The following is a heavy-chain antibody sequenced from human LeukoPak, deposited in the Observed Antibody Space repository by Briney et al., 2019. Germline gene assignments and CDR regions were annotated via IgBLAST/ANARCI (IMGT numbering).Heavy chain of an antibody. CDR1: GGSISSYY. V-gene: IGHV4-59*01. CDR2: IYYSGST. Sequence: SETLSLTCTVSGGSISSYYWCWIRQPPGKGLEWIGYIYYSGSTNYNPSLKSRVTISVDTSKNQFSLKLSSVTAADTAVYYCARGEFGSGSYYPFDYWGQGTLVTVSS. D-gene: IGHD3-10*01. CDR3: ARGEFGSGSYYPFDY. J-gene: IGHJ4*02.